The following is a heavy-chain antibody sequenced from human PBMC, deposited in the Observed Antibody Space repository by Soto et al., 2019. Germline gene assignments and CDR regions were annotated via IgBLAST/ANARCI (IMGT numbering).Heavy chain of an antibody. Sequence: GGSLRLSCAASGFSFSNYGMHWVRQAPGKGLEWVAIIWYDGSSEYYADSVKGRFTISRDNSKTTLNLQMNSLRVEDTAVYYCARANIVVFYGMDVWGQGTTVTVSS. J-gene: IGHJ6*02. CDR3: ARANIVVFYGMDV. CDR2: IWYDGSSE. D-gene: IGHD2-2*01. CDR1: GFSFSNYG. V-gene: IGHV3-33*01.